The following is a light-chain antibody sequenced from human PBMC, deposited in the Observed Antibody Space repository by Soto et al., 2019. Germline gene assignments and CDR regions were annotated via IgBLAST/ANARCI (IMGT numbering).Light chain of an antibody. Sequence: EIVLTQSPGTLSLSPGERATLSCRASQSVDRKYLAWYQQKPGQAPRLLIYGASSRAAGVPDRFSGCGSGTDFILTITRLQREDFAVYYCQHYGTSPCSFGQGTKMEIK. CDR3: QHYGTSPCS. CDR1: QSVDRKY. J-gene: IGKJ2*02. V-gene: IGKV3-20*01. CDR2: GAS.